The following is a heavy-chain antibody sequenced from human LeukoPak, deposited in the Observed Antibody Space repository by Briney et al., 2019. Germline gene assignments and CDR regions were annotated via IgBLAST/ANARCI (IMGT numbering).Heavy chain of an antibody. Sequence: GGSLRLSCAASGFTFSSYSINWVRQAPGKGLKWVSSISSSISYIYYADSVKGRFTISRDNAKNSLYLQMNSLRAEDTAVYYCARDAHYDFWSGYYSTWPLGYWGQGTLVTVSS. V-gene: IGHV3-21*01. CDR2: ISSSISYI. CDR1: GFTFSSYS. CDR3: ARDAHYDFWSGYYSTWPLGY. D-gene: IGHD3-3*01. J-gene: IGHJ4*02.